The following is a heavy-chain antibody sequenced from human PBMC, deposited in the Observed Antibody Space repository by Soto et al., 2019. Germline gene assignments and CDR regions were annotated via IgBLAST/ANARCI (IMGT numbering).Heavy chain of an antibody. V-gene: IGHV3-7*04. CDR1: GFTLITYW. CDR2: IRPDGSQK. J-gene: IGHJ3*02. Sequence: PGGSLRLSCVASGFTLITYWMSWVRQAPGKGLEGVAHIRPDGSQKWYVDSVKGRFTISRDNARNSLYLQMNSLRVDDTAVYYCARGDYYDTTGPFSDAFEIWGQGTMVTVSS. CDR3: ARGDYYDTTGPFSDAFEI. D-gene: IGHD3-22*01.